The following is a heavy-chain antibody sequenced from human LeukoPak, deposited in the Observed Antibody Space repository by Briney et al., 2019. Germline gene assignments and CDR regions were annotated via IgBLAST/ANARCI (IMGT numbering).Heavy chain of an antibody. CDR3: AGERPYYDSSGYYYLGWFDP. CDR2: INHSGST. J-gene: IGHJ5*02. CDR1: GGSFSGYY. V-gene: IGHV4-34*01. D-gene: IGHD3-22*01. Sequence: SETLSLTCAVYGGSFSGYYWSWIRQPPGKGLEWIGEINHSGSTNYNPSLKSRVTISVDTSKNQFSLKLSSVTAADTAVYYCAGERPYYDSSGYYYLGWFDPWGQGTLVTVSS.